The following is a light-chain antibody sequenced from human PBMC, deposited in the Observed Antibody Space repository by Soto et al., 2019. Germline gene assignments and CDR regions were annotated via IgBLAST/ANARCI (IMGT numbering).Light chain of an antibody. CDR3: QAWDSRHVV. CDR2: QDS. CDR1: KSGNKF. Sequence: SYELTQPPSRSVSPGHTASITCSGEKSGNKFVCWYQQKPGQSPVVVIYQDSRLPSVIPERFSGSNSGNTATLTISGTQAMDEADYYCQAWDSRHVVFGGGTKLTVL. J-gene: IGLJ2*01. V-gene: IGLV3-1*01.